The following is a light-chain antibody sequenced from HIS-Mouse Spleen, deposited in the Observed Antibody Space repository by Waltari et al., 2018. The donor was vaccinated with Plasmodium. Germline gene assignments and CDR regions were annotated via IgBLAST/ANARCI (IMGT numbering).Light chain of an antibody. CDR2: EVS. J-gene: IGLJ2*01. Sequence: QSALTQPPYASGPPGQSVPISCTGPSSDVGGSNYVSWYQQHPGKAPKLMIYEVSKRPSGVPDRFSGSKSGNTASRTVSGLQAEDEADYYCSSYAGSNNLVFGGGTKLTVL. V-gene: IGLV2-8*01. CDR3: SSYAGSNNLV. CDR1: SSDVGGSNY.